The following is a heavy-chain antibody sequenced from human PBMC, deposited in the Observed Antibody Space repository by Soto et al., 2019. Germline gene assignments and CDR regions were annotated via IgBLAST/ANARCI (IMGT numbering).Heavy chain of an antibody. V-gene: IGHV1-2*02. Sequence: ASVKVSCKASGYTFTGHYIHWVRQAPEQGPEWMGEIGPESGATRYAQRFQGRVTMTRDMSITTVYMELNNLSPDDTAVYYCGRAQSGQMVVFYWGPGTPVTVYS. J-gene: IGHJ4*02. D-gene: IGHD1-26*01. CDR1: GYTFTGHY. CDR3: GRAQSGQMVVFY. CDR2: IGPESGAT.